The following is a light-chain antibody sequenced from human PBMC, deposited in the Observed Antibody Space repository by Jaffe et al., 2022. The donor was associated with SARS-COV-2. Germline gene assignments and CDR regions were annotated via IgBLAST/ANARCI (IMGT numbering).Light chain of an antibody. J-gene: IGKJ4*01. CDR3: MQAVQTPLT. V-gene: IGKV2-28*01. Sequence: DIVMTQSPLSLPVTPGEPASISCRSSQSLLLSNGNNYLDWYLQKPGQSPQLLIYLGSNRAPGVPDRFSGGGSGTDFTLKISRVEAEDVGVYYCMQAVQTPLTFGGGTKVEIK. CDR1: QSLLLSNGNNY. CDR2: LGS.